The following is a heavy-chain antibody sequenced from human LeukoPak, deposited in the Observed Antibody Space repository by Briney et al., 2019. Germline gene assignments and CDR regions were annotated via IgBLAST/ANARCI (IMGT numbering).Heavy chain of an antibody. CDR3: GRHGYSDYAIDS. CDR2: LYFSGNP. J-gene: IGHJ5*01. CDR1: GASVSSSDYY. V-gene: IGHV4-39*01. Sequence: SETLSLTCTVSGASVSSSDYYWGWIRQPPGMRLEWIGNLYFSGNPYYNPSLNSRVTISVDTSKNQFALKMSSVTAADTAVFYCGRHGYSDYAIDSWGQGTLVTVSS. D-gene: IGHD5-12*01.